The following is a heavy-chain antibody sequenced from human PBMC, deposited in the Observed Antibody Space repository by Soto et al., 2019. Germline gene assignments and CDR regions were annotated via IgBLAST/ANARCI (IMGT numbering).Heavy chain of an antibody. CDR3: AATSGELRGYYYGLDV. D-gene: IGHD3-16*01. Sequence: ASVKGSCKTTGFTFSNSAMQWVRQARGQRLAWIGWIVVGSGSTIYAQKFRERVTITRDMSTNTAYMELSSLIFDDTAVDYCAATSGELRGYYYGLDVWGQGTTVTVSS. CDR2: IVVGSGST. CDR1: GFTFSNSA. J-gene: IGHJ6*02. V-gene: IGHV1-58*02.